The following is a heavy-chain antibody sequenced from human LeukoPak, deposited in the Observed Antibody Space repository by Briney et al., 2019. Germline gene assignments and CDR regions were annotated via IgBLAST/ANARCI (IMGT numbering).Heavy chain of an antibody. CDR1: GFTFSSYS. V-gene: IGHV3-48*04. J-gene: IGHJ3*02. CDR3: ARGSSSSSDAFDI. Sequence: PGGSLRLSCAASGFTFSSYSMNWVRQAPGKGLEWVSYISSSSSTIYYADSVKGRFTISRDNAKNSLYLQMNSLRAEDTAVYYCARGSSSSSDAFDIWGQGTMVTVSS. D-gene: IGHD6-13*01. CDR2: ISSSSSTI.